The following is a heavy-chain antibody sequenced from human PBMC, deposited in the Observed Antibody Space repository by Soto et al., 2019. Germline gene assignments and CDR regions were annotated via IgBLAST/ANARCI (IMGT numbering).Heavy chain of an antibody. J-gene: IGHJ6*01. D-gene: IGHD2-15*01. CDR3: ARDPLRTYCSGGSCYSVGVVSYYYYYGMDV. CDR1: GFTFSSYA. Sequence: QVQLVESGGGVVQPGRSLRLSCAASGFTFSSYAMHWVRQAPGKGLEWVAVISYDGSNKYYADSVKGRFTISRDNSKNTLYLQMNSLRAEDTAVYYCARDPLRTYCSGGSCYSVGVVSYYYYYGMDVW. CDR2: ISYDGSNK. V-gene: IGHV3-30-3*01.